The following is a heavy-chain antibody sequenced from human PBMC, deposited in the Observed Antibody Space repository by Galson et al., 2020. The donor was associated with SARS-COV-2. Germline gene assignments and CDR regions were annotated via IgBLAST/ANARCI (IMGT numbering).Heavy chain of an antibody. D-gene: IGHD3-9*01. CDR3: ARAGISYETSGYSIDD. J-gene: IGHJ4*02. V-gene: IGHV4-59*01. Sequence: SETLSLTCTVSGDSMTTSYWTWIRQPPGKGLEWIGRISFRGITNYNPSLKSRINMSVDTSKNQFSLILSPVTAADTAVYYCARAGISYETSGYSIDDWGLGTLVTVSS. CDR1: GDSMTTSY. CDR2: ISFRGIT.